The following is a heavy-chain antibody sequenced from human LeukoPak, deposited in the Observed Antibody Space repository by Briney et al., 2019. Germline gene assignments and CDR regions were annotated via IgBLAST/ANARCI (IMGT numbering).Heavy chain of an antibody. CDR3: ARGGYRYGYVFDY. Sequence: GGSLRLSCAASGYTFSSYATHWVRQAPGTGLEWVSFISYDGSNKYYADSVKGRSTISRDNSKNTLYLQMNSLRPEDTALYYCARGGYRYGYVFDYWGQGTLVTVSS. V-gene: IGHV3-30*04. CDR1: GYTFSSYA. CDR2: ISYDGSNK. D-gene: IGHD5-18*01. J-gene: IGHJ4*02.